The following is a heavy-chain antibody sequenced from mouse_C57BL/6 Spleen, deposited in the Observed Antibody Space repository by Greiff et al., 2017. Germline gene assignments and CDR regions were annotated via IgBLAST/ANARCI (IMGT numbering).Heavy chain of an antibody. CDR3: ARLYGSSHYFDY. CDR1: GFTFSDYG. J-gene: IGHJ2*01. CDR2: ISSGSSTI. Sequence: EVQLQESGGGLVKPGGSLKLSCAASGFTFSDYGMHWVRQAPEKGLEWVAYISSGSSTIYYADTVKGRFTISRDNAKNTLFLQMTSLRSEDTAMYYCARLYGSSHYFDYWGQGTTLTVSS. D-gene: IGHD1-1*01. V-gene: IGHV5-17*01.